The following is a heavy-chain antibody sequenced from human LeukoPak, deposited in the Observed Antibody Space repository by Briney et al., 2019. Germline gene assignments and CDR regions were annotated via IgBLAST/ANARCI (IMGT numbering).Heavy chain of an antibody. CDR1: GFTFSSYA. CDR2: ISYDGSNK. Sequence: GRSLRLSCAASGFTFSSYAMHWVRQAPGKGLEWVAVISYDGSNKYYADSVKGRFTISRDNSKNTLYLQMNSLRAEDTAVYYCAKVPIRVGATTAFDYWGQGTLDTVSS. J-gene: IGHJ4*02. D-gene: IGHD1-26*01. CDR3: AKVPIRVGATTAFDY. V-gene: IGHV3-30-3*01.